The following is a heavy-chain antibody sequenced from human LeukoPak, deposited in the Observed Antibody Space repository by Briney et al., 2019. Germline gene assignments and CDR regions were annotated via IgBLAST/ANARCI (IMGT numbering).Heavy chain of an antibody. V-gene: IGHV1-18*01. CDR2: ISAYNGNT. CDR1: GYTFTSYG. D-gene: IGHD2-2*01. J-gene: IGHJ5*02. Sequence: ASVKVSCKASGYTFTSYGISWVRQAPGQGLEWMGWISAYNGNTNYAQKLQGRVTMTTDTSTSTAYMELRSLRSEDTAVYYCARDRCSSTSCYRWFDPWGQGTLVTVSS. CDR3: ARDRCSSTSCYRWFDP.